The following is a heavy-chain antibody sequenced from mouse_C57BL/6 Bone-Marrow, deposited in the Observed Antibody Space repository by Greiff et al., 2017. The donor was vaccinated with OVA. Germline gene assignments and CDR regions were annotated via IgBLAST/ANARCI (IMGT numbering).Heavy chain of an antibody. CDR1: EYEFPSHD. V-gene: IGHV5-2*01. J-gene: IGHJ1*03. CDR2: INSDGGST. D-gene: IGHD2-4*01. CDR3: ARHGRYDYDWYFDV. Sequence: EVHLVESGGGLVQPGESLKLSCESNEYEFPSHDMSWVRTTPEKRLELVAAINSDGGSTYYPDTMERRFIISRDNTKKTLYLQMSSLRSEDTALYYCARHGRYDYDWYFDVWGTGTTVTVSS.